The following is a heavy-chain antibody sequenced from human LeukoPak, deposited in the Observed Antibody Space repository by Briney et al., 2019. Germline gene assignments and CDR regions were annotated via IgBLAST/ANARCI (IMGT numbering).Heavy chain of an antibody. J-gene: IGHJ6*02. CDR2: IYYSGST. D-gene: IGHD2-2*01. CDR3: ASIVVVPAAAPRPNYYYYYGMDV. Sequence: PSETLSLTCTVSGGSISSSSYYWGWIRQPPGKGLEWIGRIYYSGSTYYNPSLKSRVTISVDTSKNQFSLKLSSVTAADTAVYYCASIVVVPAAAPRPNYYYYYGMDVWGQGTTVTVSS. CDR1: GGSISSSSYY. V-gene: IGHV4-39*01.